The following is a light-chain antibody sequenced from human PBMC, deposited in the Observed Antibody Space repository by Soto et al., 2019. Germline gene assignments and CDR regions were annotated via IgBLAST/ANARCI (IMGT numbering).Light chain of an antibody. CDR1: ESVASNY. Sequence: EIVLTQSPGTLSLSPGETATLSCRASESVASNYLAWYQQKPGQAPRLLMYGASSRATGIPDRFSGSGSVTDFTLSITRLQPEDCAVYYCQQYGSSPWTSGQGTKVEIK. J-gene: IGKJ1*01. CDR3: QQYGSSPWT. V-gene: IGKV3-20*01. CDR2: GAS.